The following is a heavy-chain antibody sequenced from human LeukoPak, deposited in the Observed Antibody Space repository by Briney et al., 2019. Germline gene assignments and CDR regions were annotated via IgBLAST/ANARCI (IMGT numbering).Heavy chain of an antibody. D-gene: IGHD2-21*02. J-gene: IGHJ5*02. CDR3: AKDPGAYCGGACLNWFDP. V-gene: IGHV3-23*01. CDR1: GFTFSTYA. CDR2: ISNSGKST. Sequence: GGSLRLSCAASGFTFSTYAMSWVRQAPGKGLEWVSAISNSGKSTYYADSVKGRFTISRDNSKNTLYLQMNSLRAEDTAIYYCAKDPGAYCGGACLNWFDPWGQGTPVTVSS.